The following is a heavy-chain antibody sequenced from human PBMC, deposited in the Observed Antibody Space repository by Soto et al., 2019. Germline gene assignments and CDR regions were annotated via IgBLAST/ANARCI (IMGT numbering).Heavy chain of an antibody. CDR1: GFTFGDYT. J-gene: IGHJ6*02. V-gene: IGHV3-43*01. CDR2: ISWDGGST. Sequence: GGSLRLSCAASGFTFGDYTMHWVRQAPGKGLEWVSLISWDGGSTYYADSVKGRFTISRAKSKNSLYLQMNSLRTEDTALYYVAKDMGHHGSSYYYYGMDVWGQGTPVTVSS. CDR3: AKDMGHHGSSYYYYGMDV. D-gene: IGHD6-6*01.